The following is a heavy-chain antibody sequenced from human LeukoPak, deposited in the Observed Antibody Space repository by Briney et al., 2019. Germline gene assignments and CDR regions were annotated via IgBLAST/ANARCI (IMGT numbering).Heavy chain of an antibody. V-gene: IGHV3-74*01. D-gene: IGHD2-21*01. J-gene: IGHJ3*02. CDR1: GFTFRSYT. CDR2: IDTDGSTR. Sequence: HPGGSLRLSCAASGFTFRSYTMNWVRQAPGKGLVWVSRIDTDGSTRNYADSVKGRFTISRDNAKNTLYLQMNSLRVEDTAIYYCTRDRAYDAFDIWGQGTMVTVSS. CDR3: TRDRAYDAFDI.